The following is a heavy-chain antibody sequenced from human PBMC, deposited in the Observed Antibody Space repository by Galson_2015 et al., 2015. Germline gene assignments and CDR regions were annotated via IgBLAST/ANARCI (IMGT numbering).Heavy chain of an antibody. CDR2: ISYDGANN. J-gene: IGHJ4*02. D-gene: IGHD1-26*01. Sequence: SLRLSCAASGFTFSNYAMHWVRQAPGKGLQWVAEISYDGANNNYAPTVKGRFTVSRENSKNTLFLQMNSLKVDDTAVYYCAKDQNMGESHEQLHDWGQGTLVHVAS. CDR1: GFTFSNYA. CDR3: AKDQNMGESHEQLHD. V-gene: IGHV3-30*18.